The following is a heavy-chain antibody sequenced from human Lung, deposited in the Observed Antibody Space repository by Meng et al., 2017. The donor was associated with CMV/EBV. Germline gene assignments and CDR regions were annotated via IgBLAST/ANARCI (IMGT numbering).Heavy chain of an antibody. CDR1: GFMFSDYS. CDR2: ISNGGAYI. J-gene: IGHJ6*02. Sequence: GESLKISCAASGFMFSDYSMNWVRQAPGKGLEWVSSISNGGAYIYYADSVKGRFTISRDNAQNSLYLQMNSLRAEDTAVYYCARDVSPRSSVYFAIYYFYALDVWGRGTTVTVSS. D-gene: IGHD5/OR15-5a*01. CDR3: ARDVSPRSSVYFAIYYFYALDV. V-gene: IGHV3-21*01.